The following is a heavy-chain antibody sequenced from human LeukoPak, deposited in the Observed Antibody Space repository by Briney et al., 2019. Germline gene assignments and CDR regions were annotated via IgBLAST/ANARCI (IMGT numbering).Heavy chain of an antibody. D-gene: IGHD3-22*01. J-gene: IGHJ4*02. CDR1: GVTLSSYA. V-gene: IGHV3-23*01. Sequence: GGSLRLSCAASGVTLSSYAMSWVRQPPGKGLEWVSAISGSGGSTYYADSVKGRFTISRDNSKNTLYLQMNSLRAEDTAVYYCAKRIVVVSGSGYFDYWGQGTLVTVAS. CDR2: ISGSGGST. CDR3: AKRIVVVSGSGYFDY.